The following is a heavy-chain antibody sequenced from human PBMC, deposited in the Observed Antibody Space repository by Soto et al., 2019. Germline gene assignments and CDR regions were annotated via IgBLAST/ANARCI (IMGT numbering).Heavy chain of an antibody. Sequence: ASVKVSCKASGYTFTSYGISWVRQAPGQGLEWMGWISAYNGNTNYAQKLQGRVTMTTDTSTSTAYMELRSLKTEDTAVYYCTTFSSTNGWSWGQGTLVTVSS. J-gene: IGHJ5*02. CDR3: TTFSSTNGWS. D-gene: IGHD2-8*01. CDR1: GYTFTSYG. V-gene: IGHV1-18*01. CDR2: ISAYNGNT.